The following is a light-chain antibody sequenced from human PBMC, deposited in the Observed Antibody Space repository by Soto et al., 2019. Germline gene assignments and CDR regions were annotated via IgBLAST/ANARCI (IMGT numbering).Light chain of an antibody. CDR2: AAS. CDR1: QSISNH. V-gene: IGKV1-39*01. CDR3: QQSYSSPPT. Sequence: DIQMTQSPSSLSASVEDRVIITCRASQSISNHLNWYQQKPGKALKLLIFAASSLQSGVPSRFSGSRSGPDLTITISSLQPEDFETYYCQQSYSSPPTFGQGTKVDIK. J-gene: IGKJ1*01.